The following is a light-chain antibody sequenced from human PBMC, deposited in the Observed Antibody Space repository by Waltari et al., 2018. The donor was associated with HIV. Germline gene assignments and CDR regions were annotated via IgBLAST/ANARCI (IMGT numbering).Light chain of an antibody. CDR2: KAS. CDR3: QQYNSYWT. Sequence: DIPMPQSPSALCDTGGERVTITCRASQSISSWLALYQQKPGKAPKLLIYKASSLESGVPSRFSGSGSGTEFTLTISSLQPDDFATYYCQQYNSYWTFGQGTKVEIK. V-gene: IGKV1-5*03. J-gene: IGKJ1*01. CDR1: QSISSW.